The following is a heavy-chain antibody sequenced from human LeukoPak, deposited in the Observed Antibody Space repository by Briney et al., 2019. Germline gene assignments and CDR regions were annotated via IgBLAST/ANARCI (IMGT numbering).Heavy chain of an antibody. CDR1: GYTFTSYD. J-gene: IGHJ6*03. CDR3: ARRWKVSSGYYYYYYYYMDV. Sequence: ASVKVSCKASGYTFTSYDINWVRQATGQGLEWMGWMNPNSGNTGYAQKFQGRVTMTRNTSISTAYMELSSLRSEDTAVYYCARRWKVSSGYYYYYYYYMDVWGKGTTVTISS. D-gene: IGHD3-22*01. V-gene: IGHV1-8*01. CDR2: MNPNSGNT.